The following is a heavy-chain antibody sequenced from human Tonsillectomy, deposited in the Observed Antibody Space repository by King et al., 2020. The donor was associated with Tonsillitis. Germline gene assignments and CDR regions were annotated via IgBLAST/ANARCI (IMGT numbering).Heavy chain of an antibody. Sequence: VQLQESGPGLVKPSETLSLTCAVSGYSISSGYYWGWIRQPPGKGLEWIGSIYHSGSTYYNPSLKSRVTISVDTSKNQFSLKLSSVTAADTAVYYCARDSGGGILHHGQRRKFTFDYWGQGTLVTVSS. CDR2: IYHSGST. D-gene: IGHD2-15*01. J-gene: IGHJ4*02. V-gene: IGHV4-38-2*02. CDR3: ARDSGGGILHHGQRRKFTFDY. CDR1: GYSISSGYY.